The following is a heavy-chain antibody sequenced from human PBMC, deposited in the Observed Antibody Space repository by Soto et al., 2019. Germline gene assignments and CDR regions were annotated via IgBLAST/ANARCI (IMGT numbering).Heavy chain of an antibody. CDR2: IYPGDSDT. V-gene: IGHV5-51*03. CDR3: ARTGYDILTGYRYYYYYYGMDV. Sequence: EVQLVQSGAEVKKTGESLKISCKGSGYSFTSYWIGWVRQMPGKGLEWMGIIYPGDSDTRYSPSFQGQVTISADKSISTAYLQWSSLKASDTAMYYCARTGYDILTGYRYYYYYYGMDVWGQGTTVTVSS. D-gene: IGHD3-9*01. J-gene: IGHJ6*02. CDR1: GYSFTSYW.